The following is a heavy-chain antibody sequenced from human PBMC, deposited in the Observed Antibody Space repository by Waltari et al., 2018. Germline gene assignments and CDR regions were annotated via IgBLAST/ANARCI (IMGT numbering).Heavy chain of an antibody. CDR3: ARDGIAVAGMHY. CDR1: GGSFSGYY. Sequence: VQLQQWGAGLLKPSETLSLTCAVYGGSFSGYYWSWFRQPPGKGLEWIGEINHSGSTNYNPSLKSRVTISVDTSKNQFSLKLSSVTAADTAVYYCARDGIAVAGMHYWGQGTLVTVSS. CDR2: INHSGST. V-gene: IGHV4-34*01. D-gene: IGHD6-19*01. J-gene: IGHJ4*02.